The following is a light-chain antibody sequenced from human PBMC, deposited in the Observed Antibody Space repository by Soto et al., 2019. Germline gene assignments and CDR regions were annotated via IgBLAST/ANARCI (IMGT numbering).Light chain of an antibody. CDR1: SSDVGSYNL. V-gene: IGLV2-23*02. Sequence: QSALTQPASVSGSPGQSITISCTGTSSDVGSYNLVSWYQQHPGKAPKLMIYEVSKRPSGVSNRFSGSKSGNTASLTISGLQADDFFDYSCSSYACRRNFGVFRGGTMLPVL. CDR3: SSYACRRNFGV. J-gene: IGLJ2*01. CDR2: EVS.